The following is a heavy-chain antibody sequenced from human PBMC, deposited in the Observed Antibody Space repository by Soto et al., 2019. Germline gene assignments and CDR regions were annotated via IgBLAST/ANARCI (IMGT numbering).Heavy chain of an antibody. CDR3: ASSIVAVAGTRQDYYYYYGMDV. D-gene: IGHD6-19*01. V-gene: IGHV5-10-1*01. CDR1: GYSFTSYW. Sequence: GESLNISCKGSGYSFTSYWISWVRQMPGKGLEWMGRIDPSDSYTNYSPSFQGHVTISADKSISTAYLQWSSLKASDTAMYYCASSIVAVAGTRQDYYYYYGMDVWGQGTTVTVSS. CDR2: IDPSDSYT. J-gene: IGHJ6*02.